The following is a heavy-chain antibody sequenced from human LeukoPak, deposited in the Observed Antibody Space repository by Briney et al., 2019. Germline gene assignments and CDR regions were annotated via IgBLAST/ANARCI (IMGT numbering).Heavy chain of an antibody. CDR1: GYSISSGYY. V-gene: IGHV4-38-2*02. CDR3: ARVGVSSSWGGDWFDP. CDR2: IYHRGST. Sequence: SETLSLTCTVSGYSISSGYYWGWIRQPPGKGLEWIGSIYHRGSTNNNPSLKSRVTISVDTSKNQFSLNLSSVTAADTAVYYCARVGVSSSWGGDWFDPWGQGTLVTVSS. D-gene: IGHD6-13*01. J-gene: IGHJ5*02.